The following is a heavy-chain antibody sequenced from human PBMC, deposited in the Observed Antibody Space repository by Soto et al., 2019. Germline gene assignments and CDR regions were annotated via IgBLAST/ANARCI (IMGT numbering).Heavy chain of an antibody. CDR2: IDPSDSYT. CDR1: GYSFTSYW. Sequence: GESLKISCKGSGYSFTSYWISWVRQVPGKGLEWMGRIDPSDSYTNYSPSFQGHVTLSADKSISTAYLQWSSLKASDTAMYYCASRGWNYDYYGMDVWGQGTTVTVSS. J-gene: IGHJ6*02. V-gene: IGHV5-10-1*01. CDR3: ASRGWNYDYYGMDV. D-gene: IGHD6-19*01.